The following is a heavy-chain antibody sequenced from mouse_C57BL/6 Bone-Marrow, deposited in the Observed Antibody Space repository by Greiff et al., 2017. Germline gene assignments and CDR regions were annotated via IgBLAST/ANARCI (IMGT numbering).Heavy chain of an antibody. CDR1: GYTFTDYY. CDR3: GPYYYGQVPFYYAMDY. V-gene: IGHV1-26*01. J-gene: IGHJ4*01. Sequence: EVQLQQSGPELVKPGASVKISCKASGYTFTDYYMNWVKQSHGKSLEWIGDINPNNGGTSYNQKFKGKATLTVDKSSSTAYMELRSLTSEDSAVYSCGPYYYGQVPFYYAMDYWGQGTSVTVSS. D-gene: IGHD1-1*01. CDR2: INPNNGGT.